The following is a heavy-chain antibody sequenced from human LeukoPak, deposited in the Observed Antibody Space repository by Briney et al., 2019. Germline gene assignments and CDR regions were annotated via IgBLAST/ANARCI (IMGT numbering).Heavy chain of an antibody. V-gene: IGHV1-2*02. D-gene: IGHD3-22*01. Sequence: GASVKVSCKASGYTITGYFMHWERQAPGQGLEWMGWINPNSGGTNYAQKFQGRVTMTRDTSISTAYMELSSLRSDDTAVYYCARLSFTMIVVVDDYWGQGTLVTVSS. CDR2: INPNSGGT. J-gene: IGHJ4*02. CDR3: ARLSFTMIVVVDDY. CDR1: GYTITGYF.